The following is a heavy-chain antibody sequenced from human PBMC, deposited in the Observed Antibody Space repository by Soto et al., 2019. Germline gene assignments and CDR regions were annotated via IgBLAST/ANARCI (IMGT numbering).Heavy chain of an antibody. CDR3: AKPGVIAARDFDY. CDR2: ISGSGGST. J-gene: IGHJ4*02. Sequence: GESLKISCAASGFTFSSYAMSWVRQAPGKGLEWVSAISGSGGSTYYADSVKGRFTISRDNSKNTLYLQMNSLRAEDTAVYYCAKPGVIAARDFDYWGQGTLVTVSS. D-gene: IGHD6-6*01. CDR1: GFTFSSYA. V-gene: IGHV3-23*01.